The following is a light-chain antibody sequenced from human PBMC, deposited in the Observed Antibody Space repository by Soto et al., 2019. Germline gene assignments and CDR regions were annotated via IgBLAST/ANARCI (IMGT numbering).Light chain of an antibody. Sequence: EVVLTQSPATLSLSPRERATLSCRASESISRYLVWYQQKPGQAPRLLIYDASNRATGIPARFSGSGSGTDFILTISSLEPEDFAVYYCQQRLTWPPLTFGGGTKIEMK. J-gene: IGKJ4*01. CDR1: ESISRY. CDR2: DAS. CDR3: QQRLTWPPLT. V-gene: IGKV3-11*01.